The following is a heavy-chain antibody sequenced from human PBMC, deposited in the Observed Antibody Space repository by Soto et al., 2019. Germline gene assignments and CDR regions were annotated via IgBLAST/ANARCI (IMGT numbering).Heavy chain of an antibody. CDR1: GGPLSSSSYY. CDR3: ASSDSYHKHAVEV. CDR2: IYYSGST. V-gene: IGHV4-39*01. J-gene: IGHJ6*02. D-gene: IGHD2-2*01. Sequence: SETLSLTCTLSGGPLSSSSYYWSWFRQPPGKGLEWIGSIYYSGSTYYNPSLTRRVTIPVDTSKKQFSLKLSSVTAADTAVYHCASSDSYHKHAVEVWGQGTTVTVSS.